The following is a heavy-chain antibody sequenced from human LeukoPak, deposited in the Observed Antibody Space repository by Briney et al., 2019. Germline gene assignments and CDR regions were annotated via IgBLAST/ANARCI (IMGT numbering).Heavy chain of an antibody. CDR2: ISSSSSYI. J-gene: IGHJ6*04. CDR1: GFTFSSYS. V-gene: IGHV3-21*01. CDR3: ARDKSSLLWFGELSGPLDV. Sequence: GGSLRLSCAASGFTFSSYSMNWVRQAPGKGLEWVSSISSSSSYIYYADSMKGRFTISRDNAKNSLYLQMTSLRAEDTAAYYCARDKSSLLWFGELSGPLDVWGKGTTVTVSS. D-gene: IGHD3-10*01.